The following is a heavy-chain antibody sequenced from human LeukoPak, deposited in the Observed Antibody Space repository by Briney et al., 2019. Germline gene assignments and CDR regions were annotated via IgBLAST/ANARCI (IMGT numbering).Heavy chain of an antibody. Sequence: GGSLRLSCAASGFSFSTYAMHWVRQAPGKGLEWVALISYDGSNKYYADSVKGRFTISRDNSKNTLYLQMNSLRPEDTAVYYCARPLRYLDSELDYWGQGTLVSVSS. CDR3: ARPLRYLDSELDY. D-gene: IGHD3-9*01. CDR2: ISYDGSNK. V-gene: IGHV3-30*04. CDR1: GFSFSTYA. J-gene: IGHJ4*02.